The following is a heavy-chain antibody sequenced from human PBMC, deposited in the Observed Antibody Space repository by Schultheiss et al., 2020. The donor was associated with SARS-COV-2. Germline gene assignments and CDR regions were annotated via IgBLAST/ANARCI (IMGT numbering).Heavy chain of an antibody. CDR2: INHSGST. Sequence: SETLSLTCAVYGGSFSGYYWSWIRQPPGKGLEWIGEINHSGSTNYNPSLKSRVTISVDKSKNQFSLNLSSVTAADTALYYCARENLRFGSGSYYKSKYNWFDPWGQGTLVTVSS. D-gene: IGHD3-10*01. CDR1: GGSFSGYY. V-gene: IGHV4-34*01. CDR3: ARENLRFGSGSYYKSKYNWFDP. J-gene: IGHJ5*02.